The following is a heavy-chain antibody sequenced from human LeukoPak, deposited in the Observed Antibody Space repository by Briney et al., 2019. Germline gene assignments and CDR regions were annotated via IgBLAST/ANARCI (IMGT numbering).Heavy chain of an antibody. D-gene: IGHD6-19*01. Sequence: GGSLRLSCAASGFTFSSYAMHWVRQAPGKGLEYVSAISSNGGSTYYANSVKGRFTISRDNSKNTLYLQMGSLRAEDMAVYYCARVHTSGCLDYWGQGTLVTVSS. V-gene: IGHV3-64*01. CDR1: GFTFSSYA. J-gene: IGHJ4*02. CDR3: ARVHTSGCLDY. CDR2: ISSNGGST.